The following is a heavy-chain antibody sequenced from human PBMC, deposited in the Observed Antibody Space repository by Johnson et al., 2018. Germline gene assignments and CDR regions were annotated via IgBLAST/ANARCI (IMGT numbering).Heavy chain of an antibody. J-gene: IGHJ3*01. D-gene: IGHD4-17*01. CDR2: MKQDGSDR. V-gene: IGHV3-7*01. Sequence: VQLQESGGGLVQPGGSLTLSCAASGFTFSDHWMSWVRQAPGKGLEWLANMKQDGSDRYYVDSVKGRFTISRDNAKNSLYLQMNSLRAEDTAVDYCARSSYGAFDVWGQGTMVTVSS. CDR1: GFTFSDHW. CDR3: ARSSYGAFDV.